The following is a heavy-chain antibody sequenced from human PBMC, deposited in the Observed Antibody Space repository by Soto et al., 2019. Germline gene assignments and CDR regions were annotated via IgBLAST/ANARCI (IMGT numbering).Heavy chain of an antibody. Sequence: QITLKESVPPLVKPTQPLALTCTFSGSSLSMTGQSVGLIRQPPGKALEWLALVYWDDEKLYKASLKNRLTITRDTSRNQVVLTMTDMHPLDTDTYHCEFFRYGAYAVFEPWGQGIPVIVSA. D-gene: IGHD5-18*01. CDR3: EFFRYGAYAVFEP. J-gene: IGHJ5*02. CDR1: GSSLSMTGQS. V-gene: IGHV2-5*02. CDR2: VYWDDEK.